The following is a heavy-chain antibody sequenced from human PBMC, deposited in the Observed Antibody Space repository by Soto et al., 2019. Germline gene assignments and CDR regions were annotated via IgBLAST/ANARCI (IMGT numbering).Heavy chain of an antibody. CDR2: ISYDGSNK. J-gene: IGHJ4*02. CDR3: AKVGLTITLIDTDDY. Sequence: QVQLVESGGGVVQPGRSLRLSCAASGFTFSSYGMHCVRQAPGKGLEWVAVISYDGSNKYYADSVKGRFTISRDNSKNALYLQMNSLRAEDTAAYYCAKVGLTITLIDTDDYWGQGTLVTVSS. CDR1: GFTFSSYG. V-gene: IGHV3-30*18. D-gene: IGHD3-22*01.